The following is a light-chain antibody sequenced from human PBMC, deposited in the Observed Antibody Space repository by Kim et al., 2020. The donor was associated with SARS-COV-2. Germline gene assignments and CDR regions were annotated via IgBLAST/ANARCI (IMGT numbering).Light chain of an antibody. J-gene: IGKJ2*02. CDR3: QQYNNWPQCI. Sequence: EIVMTQSPATLSVSPGERATLSCRASQSVSSNLAWYQQKHGQAPRLLIYGASTRATGIPARFSGSGSGTEFTLTISSLQSEDFAVYYCQQYNNWPQCIFGQGTKPVI. CDR2: GAS. V-gene: IGKV3-15*01. CDR1: QSVSSN.